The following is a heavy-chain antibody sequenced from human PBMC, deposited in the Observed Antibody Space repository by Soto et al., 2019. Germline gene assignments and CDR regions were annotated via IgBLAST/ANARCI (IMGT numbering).Heavy chain of an antibody. CDR3: ARGLWSRGDNWFDP. CDR2: IYYSGST. V-gene: IGHV4-31*03. CDR1: GGSISSGGYY. J-gene: IGHJ5*02. D-gene: IGHD3-10*01. Sequence: PSETLSLTCTVSGGSISSGGYYWSWIRQHPGKGLEWIGYIYYSGSTYYNPSLKSRVTISVDTSKNQFSLKLSSVTAADTAVYYCARGLWSRGDNWFDPWGQGTLVTVSS.